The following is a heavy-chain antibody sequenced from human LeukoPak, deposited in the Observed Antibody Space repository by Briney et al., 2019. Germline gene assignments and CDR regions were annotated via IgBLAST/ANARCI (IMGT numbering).Heavy chain of an antibody. Sequence: GGSLRLSCAGSGFTFSSYAMSRVRQSPGKGLEWVSGISGSGTGTSYADSVKGRFTISRDNSKSTLYLQMNSLKFEDTAVYYCAKGPTLATATTDWGQGTLVTVSS. J-gene: IGHJ4*02. CDR2: ISGSGTGT. V-gene: IGHV3-23*01. CDR1: GFTFSSYA. CDR3: AKGPTLATATTD. D-gene: IGHD1-26*01.